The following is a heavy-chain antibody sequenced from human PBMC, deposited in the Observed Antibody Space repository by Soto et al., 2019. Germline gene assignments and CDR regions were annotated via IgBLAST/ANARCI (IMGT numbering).Heavy chain of an antibody. CDR3: AKDRGPLGSSYFDY. Sequence: QVQLVESGGGVVQPGRSLRLSCAASGFTFSSYGMHWVRQAPGKGLEWVAVISYDGSNKYYADSVKGRFTISRDNSKNTLYLQMNSLRAEDTAVYYCAKDRGPLGSSYFDYWGQGTLVTVSS. J-gene: IGHJ4*02. CDR2: ISYDGSNK. D-gene: IGHD2-15*01. V-gene: IGHV3-30*18. CDR1: GFTFSSYG.